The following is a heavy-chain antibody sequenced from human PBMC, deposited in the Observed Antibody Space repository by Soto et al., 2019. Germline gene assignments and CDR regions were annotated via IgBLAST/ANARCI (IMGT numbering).Heavy chain of an antibody. J-gene: IGHJ4*02. CDR2: IYWDDDN. CDR3: AHGSGWLSDY. Sequence: QITLKESGPPLVKPTQTLTLTCTFSGFSLNSTAVGLNWIRQPPGKALEWLALIYWDDDNHYSPSLKSRLTITKDTSRDQVVLTMTNMDPVDTATYYCAHGSGWLSDYWGQGTLVTVSS. CDR1: GFSLNSTAVG. D-gene: IGHD6-19*01. V-gene: IGHV2-5*02.